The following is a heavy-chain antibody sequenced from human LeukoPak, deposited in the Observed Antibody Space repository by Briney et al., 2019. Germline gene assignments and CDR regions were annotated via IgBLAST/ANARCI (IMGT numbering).Heavy chain of an antibody. J-gene: IGHJ4*01. CDR3: ARSFRATWPYHLFHY. V-gene: IGHV2-5*02. D-gene: IGHD2-2*01. CDR2: IYWDDDE. Sequence: SGPTLVNPTQTLTLTCTFSGFSLRTRGVGVGWIRQPPGKALEWLGNIYWDDDERYSPSLKSRLTITKDTSENQVVLTMTHMDPVDTATYYCARSFRATWPYHLFHYWGQGTLVTVSS. CDR1: GFSLRTRGVG.